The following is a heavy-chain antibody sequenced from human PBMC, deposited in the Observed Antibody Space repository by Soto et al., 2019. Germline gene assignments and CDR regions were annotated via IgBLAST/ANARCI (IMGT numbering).Heavy chain of an antibody. CDR3: ARGYTGGIVVPATPFHYMDV. CDR2: IKQDGSER. J-gene: IGHJ6*03. V-gene: IGHV3-7*01. D-gene: IGHD2-15*01. CDR1: GFTFSSYW. Sequence: GGSLRLSCAASGFTFSSYWMSWVRQAPGKGLEWVANIKQDGSERYYVDSVKGRFTISRDNAENSLYLQMNSLRAEDTAVYYCARGYTGGIVVPATPFHYMDVWGKGTTVTVSS.